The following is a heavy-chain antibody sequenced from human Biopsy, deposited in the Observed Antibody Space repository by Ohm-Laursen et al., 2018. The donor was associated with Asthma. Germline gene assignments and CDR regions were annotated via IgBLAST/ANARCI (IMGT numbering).Heavy chain of an antibody. J-gene: IGHJ4*02. V-gene: IGHV4-34*01. Sequence: GILSLTCAVYPGSFSGFFWTWIRQSPGKGLEWIGNTYYGGTTYYNPSLKSRVTMSIDPPKNQLSLKLTSATAADTAVYFCVTHYGLRDWSPSDSWGQGTLVTVSS. D-gene: IGHD2-21*01. CDR2: TYYGGTT. CDR3: VTHYGLRDWSPSDS. CDR1: PGSFSGFF.